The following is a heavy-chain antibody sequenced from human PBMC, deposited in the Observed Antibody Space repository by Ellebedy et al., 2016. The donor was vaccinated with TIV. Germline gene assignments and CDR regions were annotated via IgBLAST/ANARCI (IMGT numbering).Heavy chain of an antibody. CDR1: GYNFNSYG. CDR2: ISAYTGDT. D-gene: IGHD2-8*01. V-gene: IGHV1-18*04. J-gene: IGHJ4*02. Sequence: ASAKVSCKAFGYNFNSYGFSWVRQAPGQGLEWMGWISAYTGDTNYAQKFQGRISMSTDTSTNTAYMELRSLRSDDTAVYYCARDMVQGMVSIYVWFDYWGQGTLVTVSS. CDR3: ARDMVQGMVSIYVWFDY.